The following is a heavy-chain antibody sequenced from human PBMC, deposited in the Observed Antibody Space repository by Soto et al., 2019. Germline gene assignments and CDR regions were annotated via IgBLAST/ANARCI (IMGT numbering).Heavy chain of an antibody. J-gene: IGHJ4*02. CDR1: GYSFTSYW. CDR2: IYPGDSDT. D-gene: IGHD4-17*01. CDR3: ARLSDGNGDYLLGIDY. Sequence: GESLKISGKGSGYSFTSYWIGWVRQMPGKGLEWMGIIYPGDSDTRYSPSFQGQVTISADKSISTAYLQWSSLKASDTAMYYCARLSDGNGDYLLGIDYWGQGTLVTVSS. V-gene: IGHV5-51*01.